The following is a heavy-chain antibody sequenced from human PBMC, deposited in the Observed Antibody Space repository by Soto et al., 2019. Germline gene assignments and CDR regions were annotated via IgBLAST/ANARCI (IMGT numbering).Heavy chain of an antibody. Sequence: QVQLVQSGAEVKKPGSSVKVSCKASGGTFSSYAISWVRQAPGQGLEWMGGIIPIFGTADYAQKFQARVTLTADESTSTAYMELSSLRSEDTAVYYCASLIAAAGPPHSPRYYYGMDVWGQGTTVTVSS. V-gene: IGHV1-69*12. CDR1: GGTFSSYA. CDR3: ASLIAAAGPPHSPRYYYGMDV. J-gene: IGHJ6*02. D-gene: IGHD6-13*01. CDR2: IIPIFGTA.